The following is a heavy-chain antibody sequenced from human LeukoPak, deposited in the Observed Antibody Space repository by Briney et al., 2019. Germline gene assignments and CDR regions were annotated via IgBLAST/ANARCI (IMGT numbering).Heavy chain of an antibody. V-gene: IGHV3-23*01. J-gene: IGHJ6*02. Sequence: GGSLRLSCAASGFNFSSYAMSWVRQAPGKGLEWVSDISGSGGSTYYADSVKGRFTISRDNSKNTLYLQMNSLRAEDTAVYYCAKGIRDYYYGMDVWGQGTTVTVSS. CDR2: ISGSGGST. CDR1: GFNFSSYA. CDR3: AKGIRDYYYGMDV.